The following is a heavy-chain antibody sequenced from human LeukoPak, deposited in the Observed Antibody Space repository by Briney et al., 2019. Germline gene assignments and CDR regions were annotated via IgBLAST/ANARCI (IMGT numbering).Heavy chain of an antibody. Sequence: SGTLSLTCTVSGGSISSYYWSWIRQPPGEGLEWIGYIYYSGSTNYNPSLKSRVTISVDTSKNQFSLKLSSVTAADTAVYYCARDPPGDYWGQGTLVTVST. CDR3: ARDPPGDY. CDR2: IYYSGST. V-gene: IGHV4-59*01. CDR1: GGSISSYY. J-gene: IGHJ4*02. D-gene: IGHD3-10*01.